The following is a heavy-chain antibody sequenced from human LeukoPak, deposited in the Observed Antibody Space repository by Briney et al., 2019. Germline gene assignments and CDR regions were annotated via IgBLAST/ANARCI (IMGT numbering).Heavy chain of an antibody. V-gene: IGHV1-8*01. CDR2: MNPNSGNT. CDR1: GYTFTSYD. Sequence: ASVKVSCKASGYTFTSYDINWVRQATGQGLEWMGWMNPNSGNTGYAQKFQGRVTMTRNTSISTAYMELSSLRSEDTAVYYCARSSLRYFDWLLSYDAFDIWGQGTMATVSS. CDR3: ARSSLRYFDWLLSYDAFDI. J-gene: IGHJ3*02. D-gene: IGHD3-9*01.